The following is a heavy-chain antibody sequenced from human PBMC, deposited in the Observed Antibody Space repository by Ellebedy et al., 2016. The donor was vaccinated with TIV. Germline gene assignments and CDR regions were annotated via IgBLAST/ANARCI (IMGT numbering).Heavy chain of an antibody. D-gene: IGHD3-10*01. V-gene: IGHV3-33*08. CDR1: GFTFSSYG. CDR3: ARDGHYYDSGSYSVYGMDV. Sequence: GESLKISCAASGFTFSSYGMHWVRQAPGKGLEWVAVIYHDGSNQYYADSVRGRFTISRDNSKNMVYLQMNSLRGEDTAVYYCARDGHYYDSGSYSVYGMDVWGQGTTVTVSS. CDR2: IYHDGSNQ. J-gene: IGHJ6*02.